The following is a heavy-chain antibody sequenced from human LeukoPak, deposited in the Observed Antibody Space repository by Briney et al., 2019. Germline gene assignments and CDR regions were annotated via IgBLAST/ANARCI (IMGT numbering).Heavy chain of an antibody. D-gene: IGHD3-3*01. CDR1: GYTFTGYY. Sequence: ASVKVSCKASGYTFTGYYMHWVRQPPGQGHERMGWIIPNSGGTSYAHKFQGRVTMTRDTSISTAYMELSRLRSDDTAVYYCVLMGSVRVFGVPRSFDYWGQGTLVTVSS. J-gene: IGHJ4*02. V-gene: IGHV1-2*02. CDR3: VLMGSVRVFGVPRSFDY. CDR2: IIPNSGGT.